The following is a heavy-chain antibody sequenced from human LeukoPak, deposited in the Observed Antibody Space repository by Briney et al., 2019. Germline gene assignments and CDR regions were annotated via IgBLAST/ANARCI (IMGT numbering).Heavy chain of an antibody. CDR1: GFTFSSYS. V-gene: IGHV3-48*01. Sequence: GGSLRLSCAASGFTFSSYSMNWVRQAPGKGLEWVSYISSSSSTIYYADSVKGRFTISRDNAKNSLYLQMNSLRAEDTAVYYCATGPFSAFAIWGQGTTLTVSS. J-gene: IGHJ3*02. CDR2: ISSSSSTI. D-gene: IGHD1-14*01. CDR3: ATGPFSAFAI.